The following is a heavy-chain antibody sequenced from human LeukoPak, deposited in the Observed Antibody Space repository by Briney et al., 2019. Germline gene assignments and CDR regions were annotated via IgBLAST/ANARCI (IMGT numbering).Heavy chain of an antibody. CDR2: TKPDGTAE. D-gene: IGHD2-15*01. V-gene: IGHV3-7*01. Sequence: GGSLRLSCAASGFTFRNYWMGWVRQAPGKGLGWVANTKPDGTAEYYADSVRGRFTTSRDNANNFLYLQMNSLRGEDTAVYYCARDGGLHTNFDYWGQGTPVTVSS. J-gene: IGHJ4*02. CDR3: ARDGGLHTNFDY. CDR1: GFTFRNYW.